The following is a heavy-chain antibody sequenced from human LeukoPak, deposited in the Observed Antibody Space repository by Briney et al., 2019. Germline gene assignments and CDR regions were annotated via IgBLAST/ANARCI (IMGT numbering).Heavy chain of an antibody. CDR1: GFTFSSYW. D-gene: IGHD3-9*01. Sequence: GGSLRLSCAASGFTFSSYWMSWVRQAPGKGLEWVTNIKQDGSEKYYVDSVKGRFTISRDNAKNSLYLQMNSLRAEDTAVYYCARVGTVLRYFDWLTGTGFFDYWGQGTLVTVSS. CDR3: ARVGTVLRYFDWLTGTGFFDY. V-gene: IGHV3-7*01. J-gene: IGHJ4*02. CDR2: IKQDGSEK.